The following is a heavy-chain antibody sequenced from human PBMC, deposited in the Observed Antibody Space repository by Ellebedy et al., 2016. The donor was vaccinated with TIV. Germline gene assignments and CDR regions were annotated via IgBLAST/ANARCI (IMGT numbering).Heavy chain of an antibody. CDR3: ERVQYSSGWYVGWDYYYYYGMDV. Sequence: ASVKVSCKASGGTFSSYGISWVRQAPGQGLEWMGIINPSDGRTTYAQELQGRVTVTRDTSTITVYMELSSLKSDDTAMYYCERVQYSSGWYVGWDYYYYYGMDVWGQGTTVTVSS. J-gene: IGHJ6*02. CDR2: INPSDGRT. D-gene: IGHD6-19*01. CDR1: GGTFSSYG. V-gene: IGHV1-46*04.